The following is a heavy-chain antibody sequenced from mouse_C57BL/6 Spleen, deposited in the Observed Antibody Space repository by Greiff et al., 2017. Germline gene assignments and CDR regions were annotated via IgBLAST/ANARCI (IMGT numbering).Heavy chain of an antibody. Sequence: VQLQQPGAELVKPGASVKLSCKASGYTFTSYWMHWVKQRPGRGLEWIGRIDPSGGGTTYNEKFKSKATLTVDKPSSTAYMQLSSLTSEDSAVYYCARGNYYGSSWYYGVWGTGTTVTVSS. J-gene: IGHJ1*03. D-gene: IGHD1-1*01. CDR3: ARGNYYGSSWYYGV. CDR2: IDPSGGGT. CDR1: GYTFTSYW. V-gene: IGHV1-72*01.